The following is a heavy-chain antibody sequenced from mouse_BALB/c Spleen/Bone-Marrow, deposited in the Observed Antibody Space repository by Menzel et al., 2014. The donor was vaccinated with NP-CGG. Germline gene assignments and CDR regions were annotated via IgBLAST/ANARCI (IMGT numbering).Heavy chain of an antibody. V-gene: IGHV1-52*01. CDR1: GHMFTSYW. D-gene: IGHD1-3*01. CDR3: SKCYIRFYVMES. Sequence: QVQLQQSGAELVRPGASVKLSCKASGHMFTSYWMNWVKQRPEQGLEWTGTIDPSDSEPHYNQKFKDKPILTVDKSSNSDYMQLRSLTSEDSAVYYGSKCYIRFYVMESWGQGTSVTFSS. CDR2: IDPSDSEP. J-gene: IGHJ4*01.